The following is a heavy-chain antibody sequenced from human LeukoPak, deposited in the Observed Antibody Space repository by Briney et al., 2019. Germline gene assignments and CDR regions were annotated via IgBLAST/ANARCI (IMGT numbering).Heavy chain of an antibody. D-gene: IGHD6-13*01. J-gene: IGHJ4*02. V-gene: IGHV6-1*01. CDR3: TRGGAAAGFDF. Sequence: SQTLSLTCAISGDSVSSNSGVWNWIRQSPSRGLEWLGRTYYRSRWYNDYAVSVKSRISVNPVTSKNQFSLQLNSVTPEDTAVYYCTRGGAAAGFDFWGQGTLVTVSS. CDR1: GDSVSSNSGV. CDR2: TYYRSRWYN.